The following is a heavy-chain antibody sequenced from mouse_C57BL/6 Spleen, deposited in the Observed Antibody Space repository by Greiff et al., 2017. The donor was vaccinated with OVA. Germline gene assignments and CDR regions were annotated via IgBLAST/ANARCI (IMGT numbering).Heavy chain of an antibody. CDR1: GYTFTSYW. V-gene: IGHV1-5*01. J-gene: IGHJ4*01. Sequence: EVQLQQSGTVLARPGASVKMSCKTSGYTFTSYWMHWVKQRPGQGLEWIGAIYPGNSDTSYNQKFKGKAKLTAVTSASTAYMELSSLTNEDSAVYYWTRALYGTNAMDYWGQGTSVTVSS. D-gene: IGHD2-1*01. CDR2: IYPGNSDT. CDR3: TRALYGTNAMDY.